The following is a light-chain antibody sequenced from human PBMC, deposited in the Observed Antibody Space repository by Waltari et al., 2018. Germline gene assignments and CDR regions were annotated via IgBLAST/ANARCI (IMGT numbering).Light chain of an antibody. Sequence: QSALTQPPSASGSPGQSVTISCTGTSSDIATYNLVSCDQQGPGKAPKLIIYEVTKRPSGVPDRFSGSKSGNTASLTVSGLQADDEADYYCSSYAGSGNVVFGGGTKLTVL. CDR3: SSYAGSGNVV. CDR2: EVT. J-gene: IGLJ3*02. V-gene: IGLV2-8*01. CDR1: SSDIATYNL.